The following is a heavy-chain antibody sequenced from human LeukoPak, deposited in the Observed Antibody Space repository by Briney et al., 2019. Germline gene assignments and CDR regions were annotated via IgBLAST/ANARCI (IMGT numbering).Heavy chain of an antibody. CDR1: GFTFSSYW. V-gene: IGHV3-7*01. CDR2: IKQDGSEK. J-gene: IGHJ4*02. Sequence: PGGSLRLSCAASGFTFSSYWMSWVRQAPGKGLEWVANIKQDGSEKYYVDSVKGRFTISRDNAKNSLYLQTNSLRAEDTAVYYCARAYYDFWSGYLWYFDYWGQGTLVTVSS. CDR3: ARAYYDFWSGYLWYFDY. D-gene: IGHD3-3*01.